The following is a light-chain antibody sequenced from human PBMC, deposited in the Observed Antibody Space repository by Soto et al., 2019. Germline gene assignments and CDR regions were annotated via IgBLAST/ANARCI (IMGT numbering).Light chain of an antibody. J-gene: IGLJ2*01. Sequence: QLVLTQPPSASGTPGQRVTISCSGSSSNIGRNYVYWYQQLPGTAPKLLLYNNDQRSSGVPDRFSGSKSGTSASLAISGLRSEDETDFYCAAWDDSLSAVVFGGGTKLTVL. CDR1: SSNIGRNY. CDR2: NND. CDR3: AAWDDSLSAVV. V-gene: IGLV1-47*02.